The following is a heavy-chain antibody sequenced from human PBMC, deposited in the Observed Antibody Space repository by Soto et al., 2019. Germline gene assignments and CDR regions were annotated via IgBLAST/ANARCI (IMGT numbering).Heavy chain of an antibody. CDR1: GFTFSSYG. CDR3: ARDQDYYYYYGMDV. Sequence: QVQLVESGGGVVQPGRSPRLSCAASGFTFSSYGMHWVRQAPGKGLEWVAVIWYDGSNKYYADSVKGRFTISRDNSKNTLYLQMNSLRAEDTAVYYCARDQDYYYYYGMDVWGQGTTVTVSS. J-gene: IGHJ6*02. CDR2: IWYDGSNK. V-gene: IGHV3-33*01.